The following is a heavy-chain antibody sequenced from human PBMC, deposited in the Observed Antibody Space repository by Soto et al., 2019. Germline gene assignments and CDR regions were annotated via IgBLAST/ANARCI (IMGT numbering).Heavy chain of an antibody. Sequence: GGSLRLSCAASGFTFSSYGMHWVRQAPGKGLEWVAVIWYDGSNKYYADSVKGRFTISRDNSKNTLYLQMNSLRAEDTAVYYCARVQGSRYGSGSPLGYWGQGTLVTVSS. V-gene: IGHV3-33*01. CDR3: ARVQGSRYGSGSPLGY. J-gene: IGHJ4*02. CDR1: GFTFSSYG. D-gene: IGHD3-10*01. CDR2: IWYDGSNK.